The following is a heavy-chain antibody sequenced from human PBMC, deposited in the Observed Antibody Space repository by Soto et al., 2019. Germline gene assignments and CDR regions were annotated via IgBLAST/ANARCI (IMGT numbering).Heavy chain of an antibody. D-gene: IGHD3-22*01. CDR2: IYYSGST. CDR1: GGSISSYY. V-gene: IGHV4-59*01. J-gene: IGHJ3*02. Sequence: PSETLSLTCTVSGGSISSYYWSWIRQPPGKGLGWIGSIYYSGSTNYNPSLKRRVTISVDTSKNQFSLKLSSVTAADTAVYYCARDGSGYSDAFDIWGQGTMVTVSS. CDR3: ARDGSGYSDAFDI.